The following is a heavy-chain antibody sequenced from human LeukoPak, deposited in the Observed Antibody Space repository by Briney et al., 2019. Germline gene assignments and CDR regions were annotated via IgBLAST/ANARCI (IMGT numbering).Heavy chain of an antibody. CDR1: GGTFSSYA. CDR2: IIPILGIA. J-gene: IGHJ6*02. V-gene: IGHV1-69*04. CDR3: ARALRPRITMVRGVINGMDV. Sequence: SVKVSCKASGGTFSSYAISWVRQAPGQGLEWIGRIIPILGIANYAQKFQGRVTITADKSTSTAYMELSSLRSEDTAVYYCARALRPRITMVRGVINGMDVWGQGTTVTVSS. D-gene: IGHD3-10*01.